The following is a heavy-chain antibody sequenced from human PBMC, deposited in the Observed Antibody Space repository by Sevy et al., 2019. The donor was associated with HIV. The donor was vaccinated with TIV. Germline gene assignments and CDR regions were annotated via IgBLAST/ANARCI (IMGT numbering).Heavy chain of an antibody. CDR1: GYTLTELS. D-gene: IGHD6-6*01. CDR2: FDPEDGET. CDR3: ATVIGHSSSSLSAFDI. V-gene: IGHV1-24*01. J-gene: IGHJ3*02. Sequence: ASVKVSCKVSGYTLTELSMHWVRQAPGKGLEWMGGFDPEDGETIYAQKFQGRVTMTEDTSTDTAYMELSSLRSEDTAVYYCATVIGHSSSSLSAFDIWGQGTMVTVSS.